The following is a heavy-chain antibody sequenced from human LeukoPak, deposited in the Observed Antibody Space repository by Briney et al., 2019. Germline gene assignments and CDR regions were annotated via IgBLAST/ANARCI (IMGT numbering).Heavy chain of an antibody. CDR3: ARGDYYDSSGYYY. CDR2: IYYSGST. Sequence: PSETLSLTCTVSGGSISSYYWSWIRQPPGKGLEWIGYIYYSGSTNYNPSLKSRVTISEDTSKNQFSLKLSSVTAADTAVYYCARGDYYDSSGYYYWGQGTLVTVSS. D-gene: IGHD3-22*01. J-gene: IGHJ4*02. V-gene: IGHV4-59*01. CDR1: GGSISSYY.